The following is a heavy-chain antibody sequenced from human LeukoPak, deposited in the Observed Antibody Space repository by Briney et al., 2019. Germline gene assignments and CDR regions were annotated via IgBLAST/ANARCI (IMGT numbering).Heavy chain of an antibody. V-gene: IGHV4-59*01. J-gene: IGHJ4*03. CDR2: ISYSGST. Sequence: SETLTLTCTVSGRSISSYYWSWIRQPPGKGLEWIVYISYSGSTNYNPSLKSRVTISVGTSSNQFFLKLSSVTAADTAVYYCARGRLGGSGSYYSVLDYSGHGTPVTVSS. CDR3: ARGRLGGSGSYYSVLDY. CDR1: GRSISSYY. D-gene: IGHD3-10*01.